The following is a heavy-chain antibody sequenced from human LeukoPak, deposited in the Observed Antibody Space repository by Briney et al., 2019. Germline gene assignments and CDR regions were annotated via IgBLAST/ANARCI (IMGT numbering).Heavy chain of an antibody. J-gene: IGHJ4*02. Sequence: ASVKVSCKASGYTFTGYYMHWVRQAPGQGLEWMGRINPNSGGTNYAQKFQGRVTMTRDTSTTTVYMELSSLRSQDTAVYYCARHKEVGDYYYFDYWGQGTLVTVSS. CDR2: INPNSGGT. V-gene: IGHV1-2*06. CDR1: GYTFTGYY. D-gene: IGHD2/OR15-2a*01. CDR3: ARHKEVGDYYYFDY.